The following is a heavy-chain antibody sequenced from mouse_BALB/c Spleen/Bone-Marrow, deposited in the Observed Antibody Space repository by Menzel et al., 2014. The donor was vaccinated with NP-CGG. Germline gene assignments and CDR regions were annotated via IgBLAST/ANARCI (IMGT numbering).Heavy chain of an antibody. CDR2: IDPANGNT. Sequence: VQLQQSGAELVKPGASVKLSCTASGFNTXDTYMHWVKQRPEQGLEWIGRIDPANGNTKYDPKFQGKATITADTSSNTAYLQLSSLTSEDTAVYYCARYYYGSSYFDYWGQGTTLTVSS. D-gene: IGHD1-1*01. CDR1: GFNTXDTY. J-gene: IGHJ2*01. V-gene: IGHV14-3*02. CDR3: ARYYYGSSYFDY.